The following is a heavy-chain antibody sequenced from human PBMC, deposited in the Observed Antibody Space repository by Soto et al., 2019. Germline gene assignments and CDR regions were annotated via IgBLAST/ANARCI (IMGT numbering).Heavy chain of an antibody. V-gene: IGHV3-66*01. J-gene: IGHJ1*01. CDR1: GFTVSSNY. CDR2: IYSGGST. D-gene: IGHD2-21*02. CDR3: ARAPDCGGDCYLEYFQH. Sequence: EVQLVESGGGLVQPGGSLRLSCAASGFTVSSNYMSWVRQAPGKGLEWVSVIYSGGSTYYADSVKGRFTISRDNSKNTLYLQMNSLRAEDTAVYYCARAPDCGGDCYLEYFQHWGQGTLVTVSS.